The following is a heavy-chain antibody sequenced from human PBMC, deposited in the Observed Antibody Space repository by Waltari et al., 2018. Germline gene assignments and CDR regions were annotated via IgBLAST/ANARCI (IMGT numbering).Heavy chain of an antibody. V-gene: IGHV4-31*03. Sequence: QVQLQESGPGLAKPSQTLSLTCPVSGGSVSSGGYYWSWIRQHPGKGLEWIGYIYYKGSTYYNPSLKSRVTILEGTSKNQFSLKLTSVTAADTAVYYCARGGAAAGNFNYWGQGTLVTVSS. CDR1: GGSVSSGGYY. CDR2: IYYKGST. D-gene: IGHD6-13*01. CDR3: ARGGAAAGNFNY. J-gene: IGHJ4*02.